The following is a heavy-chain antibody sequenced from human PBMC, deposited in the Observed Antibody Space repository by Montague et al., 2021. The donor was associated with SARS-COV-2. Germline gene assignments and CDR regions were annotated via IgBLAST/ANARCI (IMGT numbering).Heavy chain of an antibody. J-gene: IGHJ6*02. CDR1: GAPLTAGTYH. Sequence: SETLSLTCTVSGAPLTAGTYHWAWIRQPPGQGLEWVGNIFHSGSASYNPSLKSRVTMSVDTSKKHFSLKLSSVTAADTAVYYCAREPYYYDSSGYPYYYYYGMDVWGQGTTVTVSS. V-gene: IGHV4-39*02. CDR3: AREPYYYDSSGYPYYYYYGMDV. CDR2: IFHSGSA. D-gene: IGHD3-22*01.